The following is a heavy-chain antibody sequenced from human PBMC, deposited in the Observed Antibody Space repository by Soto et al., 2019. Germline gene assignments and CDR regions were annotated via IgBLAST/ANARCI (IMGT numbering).Heavy chain of an antibody. CDR3: ATRGDIRFLFDDP. CDR2: VDPVDGET. V-gene: IGHV1-69-2*01. D-gene: IGHD3-3*01. CDR1: GYTFIDYY. Sequence: EVPLVQSGTEVKNPGAPVKISCKVSGYTFIDYYIHWVKQAPGTGLEWVGLVDPVDGETVYAEKFRGRVSMTADTSTETAYMELRSLISVDSAVYYCATRGDIRFLFDDPWGQGTLVTVSS. J-gene: IGHJ5*02.